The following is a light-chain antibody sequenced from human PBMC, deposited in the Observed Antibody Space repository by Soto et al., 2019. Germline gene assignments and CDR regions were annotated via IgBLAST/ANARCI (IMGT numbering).Light chain of an antibody. CDR1: QTVNANF. CDR2: GVS. V-gene: IGKV3-20*01. J-gene: IGKJ1*01. Sequence: EIVLTQAPGTLPLSPVERATLYCMSSQTVNANFLAWYQQKPGQAPRLLSYGVSNRAPGIPDRFSGSGSGTDITLTISRLEPEDFAVYYCHQSGDSPTFGQGTKVDIK. CDR3: HQSGDSPT.